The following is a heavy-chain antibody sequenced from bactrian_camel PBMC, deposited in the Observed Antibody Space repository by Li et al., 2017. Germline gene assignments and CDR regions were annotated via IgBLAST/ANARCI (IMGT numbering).Heavy chain of an antibody. CDR1: GYTHSRKC. Sequence: HVQLVESGGGSVQAGGSLRLTCVASGYTHSRKCMAWFRQVDGKEREGVAAIDKNGRPTYIASVKGRFTISIDDATNTLYLLMANLKPEDSGVYSCAADRLGHGAGLCYPTYWFNFRGSGTQVTVS. V-gene: IGHV3S1*01. CDR2: IDKNGRPT. D-gene: IGHD1*01. J-gene: IGHJ4*01.